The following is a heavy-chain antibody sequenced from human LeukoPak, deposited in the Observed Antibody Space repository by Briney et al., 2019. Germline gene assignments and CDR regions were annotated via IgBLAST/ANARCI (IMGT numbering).Heavy chain of an antibody. CDR3: ARPPSGYDTLTGRRGYSSSLDALDI. CDR2: INPNSGGT. J-gene: IGHJ3*02. Sequence: GASVKVSCKASGYTFTGYYMHWVRQAPGQGLEWMGWINPNSGGTNYAQKFQSRVTMTRDTSISTAYMELSRLRSDDTAVYYCARPPSGYDTLTGRRGYSSSLDALDIWGQGTMVTVSS. V-gene: IGHV1-2*02. D-gene: IGHD3-9*01. CDR1: GYTFTGYY.